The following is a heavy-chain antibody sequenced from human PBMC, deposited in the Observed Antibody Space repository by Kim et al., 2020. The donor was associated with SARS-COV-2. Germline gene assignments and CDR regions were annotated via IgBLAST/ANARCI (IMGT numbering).Heavy chain of an antibody. Sequence: GGSLRLSCAASGFTVSSNYMSWVRQAPGKGLEWVSVIYSGSSTYYANSVKGRFTISRDNSKNTLYLQMNRLRAEDTAVYYCARGGYLLPFDYWGQGTLVTVSS. CDR3: ARGGYLLPFDY. D-gene: IGHD5-18*01. J-gene: IGHJ4*02. CDR1: GFTVSSNY. V-gene: IGHV3-53*01. CDR2: IYSGSST.